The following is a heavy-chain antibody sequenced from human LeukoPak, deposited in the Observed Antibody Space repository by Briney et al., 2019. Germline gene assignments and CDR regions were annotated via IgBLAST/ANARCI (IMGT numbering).Heavy chain of an antibody. CDR1: GFTFSRYD. V-gene: IGHV3-13*04. Sequence: GGSLRLSCAASGFTFSRYDMHWVRQATGKGLEWVSVIGTAGDTYYPGSVKGRFTISTDSSKNTLFLQMNGLRAEDTAVYYCARDRFFDYWGQGTLVTVSS. CDR2: IGTAGDT. CDR3: ARDRFFDY. J-gene: IGHJ4*02.